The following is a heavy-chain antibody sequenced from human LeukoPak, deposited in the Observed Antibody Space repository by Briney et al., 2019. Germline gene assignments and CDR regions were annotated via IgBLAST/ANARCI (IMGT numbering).Heavy chain of an antibody. CDR1: GGSISSYY. V-gene: IGHV4-59*01. Sequence: SETLSLTCTVSGGSISSYYWSWIRQPPEKGLEWIGYIYYSGSTNYNPSLKSRVTISVDTSKNQFSLKLSSVTAADTAVYYCARAMGGSGRPYRERGQGTLVTVSS. J-gene: IGHJ4*02. D-gene: IGHD3-10*01. CDR2: IYYSGST. CDR3: ARAMGGSGRPYRE.